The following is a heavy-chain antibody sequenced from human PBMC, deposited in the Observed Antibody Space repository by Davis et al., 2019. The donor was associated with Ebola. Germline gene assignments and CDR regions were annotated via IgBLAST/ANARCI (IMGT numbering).Heavy chain of an antibody. Sequence: GGSLRLSCAASGFTFSSYAMHWVRQAPGKGLEWVAVISYDGTNTYDADSVKGRFTISRDNSKNTVYLQMNSLRVEDTAVYYCAKDRGYGSGTYRYFDYWGQGTLVSVSS. CDR3: AKDRGYGSGTYRYFDY. V-gene: IGHV3-30*04. J-gene: IGHJ4*02. CDR2: ISYDGTNT. D-gene: IGHD3-10*01. CDR1: GFTFSSYA.